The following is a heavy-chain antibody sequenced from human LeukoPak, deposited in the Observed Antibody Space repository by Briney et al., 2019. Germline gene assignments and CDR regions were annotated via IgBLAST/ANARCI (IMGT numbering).Heavy chain of an antibody. D-gene: IGHD3-3*01. J-gene: IGHJ4*02. Sequence: ASVKVSCKASGYIFTSYNINWVRQAPGQGLEWMGWISAYNGNTNYAQKLQGRVTMTTDTSTSTAYMELNRVRSDDTAVYYCASGFWSGYYTGAYWGQGTLVTVSS. V-gene: IGHV1-18*04. CDR3: ASGFWSGYYTGAY. CDR2: ISAYNGNT. CDR1: GYIFTSYN.